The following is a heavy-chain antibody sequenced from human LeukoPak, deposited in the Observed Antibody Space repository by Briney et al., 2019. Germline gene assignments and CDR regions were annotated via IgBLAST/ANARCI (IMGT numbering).Heavy chain of an antibody. CDR2: IYYSGST. CDR3: ARRGVATIGRDAFDI. Sequence: SETLSLTCTVSGGSISSYYWSWIRQPPGKGLEWIGYIYYSGSTNYNPSLKSRVTISVDTSKNQFSLKLSSVTAADTAVYYCARRGVATIGRDAFDIWGQGTMVTVSS. CDR1: GGSISSYY. J-gene: IGHJ3*02. D-gene: IGHD5-24*01. V-gene: IGHV4-59*08.